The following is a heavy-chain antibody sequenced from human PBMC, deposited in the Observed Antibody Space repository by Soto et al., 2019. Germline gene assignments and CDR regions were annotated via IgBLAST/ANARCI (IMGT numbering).Heavy chain of an antibody. D-gene: IGHD3-22*01. J-gene: IGHJ4*02. CDR1: GFTFTSSA. CDR3: TRADSMIVVVPDLDY. V-gene: IGHV1-58*02. Sequence: GASAKVSCKASGFTFTSSAMQWVRQARGQGLEWIGWIVVGSGNTNYAQKLQDRVTMTTDTSTSTAYMELRSLRSDDTAVYYCTRADSMIVVVPDLDYWGQGTLVTVSS. CDR2: IVVGSGNT.